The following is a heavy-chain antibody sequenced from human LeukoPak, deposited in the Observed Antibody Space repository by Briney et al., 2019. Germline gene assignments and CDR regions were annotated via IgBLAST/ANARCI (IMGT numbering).Heavy chain of an antibody. V-gene: IGHV4-59*11. Sequence: KTSETLSLTCSVSGGSMRNHHWTWIRQSPGKGLEWIGHVFFTEGTNYSPSLRGRITISADRSKNQIYLKLGSVTAADTAVYYCARELYHFDRWGQGALVTVSS. CDR2: VFFTEGT. J-gene: IGHJ4*02. CDR1: GGSMRNHH. CDR3: ARELYHFDR. D-gene: IGHD2-8*01.